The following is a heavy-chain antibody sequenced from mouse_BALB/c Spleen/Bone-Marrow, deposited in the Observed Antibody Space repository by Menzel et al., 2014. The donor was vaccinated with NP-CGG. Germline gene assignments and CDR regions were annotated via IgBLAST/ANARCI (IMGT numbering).Heavy chain of an antibody. D-gene: IGHD4-1*01. Sequence: QVQLKESGAELVKPGASVKLSCKASGYTFTSYYMYWVKQRPGQGLEWIGEINPSNGGTNFNEKFKRRATLTVDKSSSTAYMQLSSLTSEDSAVYYCTRGRTWDFDYWGQGTTLTVSS. CDR2: INPSNGGT. CDR1: GYTFTSYY. CDR3: TRGRTWDFDY. J-gene: IGHJ2*01. V-gene: IGHV1S81*02.